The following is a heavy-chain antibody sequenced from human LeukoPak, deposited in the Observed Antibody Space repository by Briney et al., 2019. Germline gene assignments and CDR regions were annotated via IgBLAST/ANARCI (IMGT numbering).Heavy chain of an antibody. D-gene: IGHD3-16*02. CDR3: ARGETIGGVVVHPS. CDR1: GYTFTDYA. J-gene: IGHJ5*02. Sequence: GASVKVSCKASGYTFTDYAINWVRQAPGQGLEWMGRINTYTGNPTYAQGFTGRFVFSLDTSVSTTYLEISSLKPEDTAVYFCARGETIGGVVVHPSWGQGTLVTVSS. V-gene: IGHV7-4-1*02. CDR2: INTYTGNP.